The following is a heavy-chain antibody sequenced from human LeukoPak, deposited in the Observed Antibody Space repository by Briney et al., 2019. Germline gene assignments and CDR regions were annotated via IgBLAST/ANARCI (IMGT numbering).Heavy chain of an antibody. Sequence: PGGSLRLSCAASGFTFSTYTMNWVRQAPGKGLEWVSSIIPGGSYIYYADSVKGRFTISRDNAKNSLYLQMNSLRAEDTAVYYCARGRGGYSYGTMKYAFDIWGQGTMVTVSS. D-gene: IGHD5-18*01. CDR1: GFTFSTYT. V-gene: IGHV3-21*01. CDR3: ARGRGGYSYGTMKYAFDI. CDR2: IIPGGSYI. J-gene: IGHJ3*02.